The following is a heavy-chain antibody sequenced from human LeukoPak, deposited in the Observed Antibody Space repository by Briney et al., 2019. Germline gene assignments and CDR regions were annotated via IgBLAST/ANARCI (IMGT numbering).Heavy chain of an antibody. V-gene: IGHV1-69*01. D-gene: IGHD6-13*01. CDR3: AKGKTWGIAAAGTAEHAFDI. CDR1: GGTFSSYA. Sequence: VASVKVSCKASGGTFSSYAISWVRQAPGQGLEWMGGIIPIFGTANYAQKFQGRVTITADESTSTAYMELSSLRSEDTAVYYCAKGKTWGIAAAGTAEHAFDIWGQGTMVTVSS. CDR2: IIPIFGTA. J-gene: IGHJ3*02.